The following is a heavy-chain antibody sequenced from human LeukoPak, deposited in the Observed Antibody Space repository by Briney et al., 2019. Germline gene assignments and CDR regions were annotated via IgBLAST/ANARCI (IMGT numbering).Heavy chain of an antibody. J-gene: IGHJ5*02. V-gene: IGHV3-7*01. CDR3: ARGGNYYNWFDP. CDR1: GFTFSSYS. Sequence: GGSLRLSCAASGFTFSSYSMNWVRKAPGKGLEWVANIKQDGSEKYDVDSVKGRFTISRDNAKNSLYLQMNSLRAEDTAVYYCARGGNYYNWFDPWGQGTLVTVSS. CDR2: IKQDGSEK. D-gene: IGHD3-22*01.